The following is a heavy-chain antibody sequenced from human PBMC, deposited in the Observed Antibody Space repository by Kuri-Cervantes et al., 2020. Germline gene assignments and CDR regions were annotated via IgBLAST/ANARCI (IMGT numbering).Heavy chain of an antibody. CDR3: MRGRSGDR. J-gene: IGHJ5*02. CDR2: ISWNSGSI. CDR1: GFTFDDYA. Sequence: SLKISCAASGFTFDDYAMHWVRQAPGKGLEWVSGISWNSGSIGYADSVKGRFTISRDNAKNSLYLQMNSLRDEDTAVYYCMRGRSGDRWGQGTLVTVSS. D-gene: IGHD3-10*01. V-gene: IGHV3-9*01.